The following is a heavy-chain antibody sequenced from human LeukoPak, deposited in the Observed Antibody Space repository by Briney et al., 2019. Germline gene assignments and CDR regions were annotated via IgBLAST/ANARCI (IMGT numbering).Heavy chain of an antibody. V-gene: IGHV1-18*04. Sequence: GASVKVSCKASGYTFTGYYMHWVRQAPGQGLEWMGWISAYNGNTNYAQKLQGRVTMTTDTSTSTAYMELRSLRSDDTAVYYCARDLVDGAHYYDSSGYISWGQGTLVTVSS. CDR2: ISAYNGNT. J-gene: IGHJ4*02. CDR3: ARDLVDGAHYYDSSGYIS. D-gene: IGHD3-22*01. CDR1: GYTFTGYY.